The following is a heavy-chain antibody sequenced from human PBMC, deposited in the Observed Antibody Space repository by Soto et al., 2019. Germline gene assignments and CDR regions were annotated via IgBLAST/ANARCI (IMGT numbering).Heavy chain of an antibody. CDR3: ARFRSWYYFDY. D-gene: IGHD6-13*01. Sequence: GGSLRLSCAASGFTFSDYYMSWIRQAPGKGLEWVSYISSSGSTIYYADSVKGRFTISRDNAKNSLYLQMNSLRAEDTAAYYCARFRSWYYFDYWGQGTLVTVSS. J-gene: IGHJ4*02. CDR1: GFTFSDYY. CDR2: ISSSGSTI. V-gene: IGHV3-11*01.